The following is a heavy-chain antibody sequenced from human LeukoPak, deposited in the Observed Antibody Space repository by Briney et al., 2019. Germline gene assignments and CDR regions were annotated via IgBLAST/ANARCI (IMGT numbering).Heavy chain of an antibody. V-gene: IGHV1-18*01. CDR1: GYTFTSYG. D-gene: IGHD5-18*01. CDR3: ARAKDSYGYSGFDY. CDR2: ISAYNGNT. Sequence: EASVKVSCKASGYTFTSYGISWVRQAPGQGLEWTGWISAYNGNTNYAQKLQGRVTMTTDTSTSTAYMELRSLRSDDAAVYYCARAKDSYGYSGFDYWGQGTLVTVSS. J-gene: IGHJ4*02.